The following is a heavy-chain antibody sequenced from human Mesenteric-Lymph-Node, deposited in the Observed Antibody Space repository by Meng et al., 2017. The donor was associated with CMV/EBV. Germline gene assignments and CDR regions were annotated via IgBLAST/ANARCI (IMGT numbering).Heavy chain of an antibody. CDR1: GFSFSNCG. CDR2: IRLDGTNT. D-gene: IGHD6-13*01. Sequence: GESLKISCAASGFSFSNCGMHWVRQAPGKGLEWVAFIRLDGTNTYYADSVKGRFTISRDNSKNTLYLQMNSLRPDDTALYYCTKDASETSSWLYGMDVWGQGTTVTVSS. CDR3: TKDASETSSWLYGMDV. J-gene: IGHJ6*02. V-gene: IGHV3-30*02.